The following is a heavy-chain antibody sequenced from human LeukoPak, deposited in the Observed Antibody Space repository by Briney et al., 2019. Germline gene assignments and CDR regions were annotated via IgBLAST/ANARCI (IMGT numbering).Heavy chain of an antibody. Sequence: GGPLRLSCAASGFTFSSYWMSWVRQAPDKGLEWVANINQDASSINYAGSVKGRFTISRDNAKKSLYLQMNSLRAEDTAVYYCARTGYIDEGFDYWGQGTLVTVSS. D-gene: IGHD1-1*01. V-gene: IGHV3-7*04. CDR2: INQDASSI. J-gene: IGHJ4*02. CDR3: ARTGYIDEGFDY. CDR1: GFTFSSYW.